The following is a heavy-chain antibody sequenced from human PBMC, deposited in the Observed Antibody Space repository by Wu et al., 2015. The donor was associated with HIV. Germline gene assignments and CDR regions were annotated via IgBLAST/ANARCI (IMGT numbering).Heavy chain of an antibody. Sequence: QVQLVQSGAEVKKPGSSVKVSCKASGGTFSSYAISWVRQAPGQGLEWMGRIIPIFGTANYAQKFQGRVTITADESTSTAYMELSSLRSEDTAVYYCATVRPSYYYDSSRNGECLLIIWGQGTMVTVSS. D-gene: IGHD3-22*01. V-gene: IGHV1-69*13. J-gene: IGHJ3*02. CDR1: GGTFSSYA. CDR2: IIPIFGTA. CDR3: ATVRPSYYYDSSRNGECLLII.